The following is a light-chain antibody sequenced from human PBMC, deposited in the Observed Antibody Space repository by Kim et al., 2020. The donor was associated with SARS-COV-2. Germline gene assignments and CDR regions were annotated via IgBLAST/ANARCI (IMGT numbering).Light chain of an antibody. CDR2: SNN. J-gene: IGLJ2*01. V-gene: IGLV1-44*01. CDR1: SSNIGSNT. CDR3: AAWDDSLNGRGV. Sequence: PGKRVTIACSGSSSNIGSNTVNWYQQLPGTAPKLLIYSNNQRPSGVPDRFSGSKSGTSASLAISGLQSEDEADYYCAAWDDSLNGRGVFGGGTQLTVL.